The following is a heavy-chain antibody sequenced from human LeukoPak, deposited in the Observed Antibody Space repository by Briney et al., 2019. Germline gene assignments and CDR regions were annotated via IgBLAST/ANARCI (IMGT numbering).Heavy chain of an antibody. CDR1: GFSVSSND. CDR3: AKRVGYGYGMDV. V-gene: IGHV3-53*01. Sequence: GGSLRLSCEASGFSVSSNDMSWVRQAPGKGLECVSVIDRGGSTFYADSVKGRFTISRDNSENTLYLQMNSLRVEDTAEFYCAKRVGYGYGMDVWGQGTTVTVSS. J-gene: IGHJ6*02. CDR2: IDRGGST. D-gene: IGHD6-13*01.